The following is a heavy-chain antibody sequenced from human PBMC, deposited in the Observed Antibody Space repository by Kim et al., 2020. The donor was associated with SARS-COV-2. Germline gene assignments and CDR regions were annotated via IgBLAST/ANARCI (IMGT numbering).Heavy chain of an antibody. Sequence: GGSLRLSCAASGFIFSDYYMSWIRQAPGGGLEWISFITDSGDIYYTESVKGRFTVSRDNAKNSLYLQMNSLRAEDTAVYYCATLCQRGYSYMSYWGQGTL. D-gene: IGHD5-18*01. V-gene: IGHV3-11*01. CDR1: GFIFSDYY. CDR2: ITDSGDI. CDR3: ATLCQRGYSYMSY. J-gene: IGHJ4*02.